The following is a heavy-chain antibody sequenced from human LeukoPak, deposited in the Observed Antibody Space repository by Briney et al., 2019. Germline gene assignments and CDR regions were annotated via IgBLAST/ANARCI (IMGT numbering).Heavy chain of an antibody. D-gene: IGHD3-10*01. J-gene: IGHJ3*02. CDR3: AREGYYYGSGRNDAFDI. V-gene: IGHV7-4-1*02. CDR2: INTNTGNP. CDR1: GYTFTSYA. Sequence: ASVKISCKASGYTFTSYAMNWVRQAPGQGLVWMGWINTNTGNPTYAQGFTGRFVFSLDTSVSTAYLQISSLKAEDTAVYYCAREGYYYGSGRNDAFDIWGQGTMVTVSS.